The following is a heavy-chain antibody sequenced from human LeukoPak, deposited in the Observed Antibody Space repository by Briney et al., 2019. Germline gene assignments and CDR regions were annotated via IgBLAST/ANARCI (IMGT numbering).Heavy chain of an antibody. Sequence: PGGSLRLSCAASGFIVNSKYMTWVRQAPGKGLEWVAVIWYDGSNKYYADSVKGRFTISRDNSKNTLYLQMDSLRAEDTAVYYCARDPGVRWLVGFDYWGQGTLVTVSS. CDR1: GFIVNSKY. CDR2: IWYDGSNK. V-gene: IGHV3-33*08. D-gene: IGHD6-19*01. J-gene: IGHJ4*02. CDR3: ARDPGVRWLVGFDY.